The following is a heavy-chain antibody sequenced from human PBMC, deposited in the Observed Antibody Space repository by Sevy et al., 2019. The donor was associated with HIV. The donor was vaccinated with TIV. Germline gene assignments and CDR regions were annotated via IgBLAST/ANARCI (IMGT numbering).Heavy chain of an antibody. CDR1: GGSISSYY. V-gene: IGHV4-4*07. J-gene: IGHJ3*02. Sequence: SETLSLTCTVSGGSISSYYWSWIQQPAGKGLEWIGRIYTSGSTNYNPSLKSRVTMSVDTSKNQFSLKLSSVTAADTAVYYCARYLSGSYYINDAFDIWGQGTMVTVSS. D-gene: IGHD3-10*01. CDR2: IYTSGST. CDR3: ARYLSGSYYINDAFDI.